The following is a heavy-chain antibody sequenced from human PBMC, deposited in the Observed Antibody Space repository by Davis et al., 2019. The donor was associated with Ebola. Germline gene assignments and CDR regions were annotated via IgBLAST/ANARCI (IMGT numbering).Heavy chain of an antibody. CDR1: GFTFSGSA. Sequence: GGSLRLSCAASGFTFSGSAMHWVRQASGKGLERVGRIRSKANSYATAYAASVKGRFTISRDDSKNTAYLQMNSLKTEDTAVYYCARARITYGEYYFDYWGQGTLVTVSS. V-gene: IGHV3-73*01. D-gene: IGHD4-17*01. J-gene: IGHJ4*02. CDR3: ARARITYGEYYFDY. CDR2: IRSKANSYAT.